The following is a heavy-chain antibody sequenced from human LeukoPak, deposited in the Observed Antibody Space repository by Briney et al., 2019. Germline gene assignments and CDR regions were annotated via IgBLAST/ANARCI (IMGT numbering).Heavy chain of an antibody. Sequence: SVKVSCKASGGTFSSYAISWVRQAPGQGLEWMGRIIPIFGTANYAQKFQGRVTITTDESTSTAYMELSSLRSEDTAVYYCARGVVYCSGGSCYPNYFDYWGQGTLVTVSS. J-gene: IGHJ4*02. D-gene: IGHD2-15*01. CDR3: ARGVVYCSGGSCYPNYFDY. CDR2: IIPIFGTA. V-gene: IGHV1-69*05. CDR1: GGTFSSYA.